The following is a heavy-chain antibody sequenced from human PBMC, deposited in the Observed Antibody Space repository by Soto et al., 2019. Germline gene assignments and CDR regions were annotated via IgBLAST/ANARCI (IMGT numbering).Heavy chain of an antibody. J-gene: IGHJ3*02. V-gene: IGHV1-3*01. CDR3: ARDRCSGGSCYPDAFDI. CDR2: INAGNGNT. D-gene: IGHD2-15*01. Sequence: GALVKVSCKASGYTFTSYGISWVRQAPGQGLEWMGWINAGNGNTKYSQKFQGRVTITRDTSASTAYMELSSLRSEDTAVYYCARDRCSGGSCYPDAFDIWGQGTMVTVSS. CDR1: GYTFTSYG.